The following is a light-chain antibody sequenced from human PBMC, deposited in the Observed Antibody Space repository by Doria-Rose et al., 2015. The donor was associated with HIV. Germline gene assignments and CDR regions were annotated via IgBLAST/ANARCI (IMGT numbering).Light chain of an antibody. CDR1: QTVSTY. V-gene: IGKV1-39*01. CDR3: QQTYSSPPWT. Sequence: DIRMTQSPSSLSASIGDRVTITCRANQTVSTYLNWFQQEPGKAPKLLIYAASRLQSGVPSRFSGSGSGTDFTLTISGLQPGDFATYYCQQTYSSPPWTFGQGTKVEMK. CDR2: AAS. J-gene: IGKJ1*01.